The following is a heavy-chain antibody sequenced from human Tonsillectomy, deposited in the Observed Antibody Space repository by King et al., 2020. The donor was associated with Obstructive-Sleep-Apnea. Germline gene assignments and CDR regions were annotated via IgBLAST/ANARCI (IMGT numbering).Heavy chain of an antibody. CDR1: GYTFTGYY. J-gene: IGHJ4*02. D-gene: IGHD3-10*01. V-gene: IGHV1-2*02. CDR3: ASWGAISFFGSGTPVDY. CDR2: INPYSGAT. Sequence: VQLVQSGAEVKKPGASVKVSCKASGYTFTGYYVNWVRQAPGQGLEWMGWINPYSGATEYAQNFQGRVTMTSDTSMSTAYIELSGLRSDDTAVYYCASWGAISFFGSGTPVDYWGQGTLVTVSS.